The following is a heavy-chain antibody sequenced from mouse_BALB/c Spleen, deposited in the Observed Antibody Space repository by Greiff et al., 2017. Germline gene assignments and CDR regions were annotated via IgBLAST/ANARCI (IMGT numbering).Heavy chain of an antibody. D-gene: IGHD1-1*01. CDR1: GFTFCSYY. V-gene: IGHV5-6-2*01. Sequence: EVQRVESGGGLVKLGGSLKLSCAASGFTFCSYYMSWVRQTPEKRLELVAAINSNGGSTYYPDTVKGRFTISRDNAKNILYLQMSSLKSEDTALYYCARRFTTVVAGAMDYWGQGTSVTVSS. CDR3: ARRFTTVVAGAMDY. CDR2: INSNGGST. J-gene: IGHJ4*01.